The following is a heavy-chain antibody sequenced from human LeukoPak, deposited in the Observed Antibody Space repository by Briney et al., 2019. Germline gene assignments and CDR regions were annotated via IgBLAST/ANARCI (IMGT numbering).Heavy chain of an antibody. CDR1: GFNFSDHY. CDR2: ISGSGATL. J-gene: IGHJ4*02. Sequence: GGSLRLSCAASGFNFSDHYMSWVRQTPGRGLEWVTYISGSGATLHHADSVKGRFTISRDNAKNSLSLQMNSLRAEDTALYYCARALYGSSGYYDSWGQGILVTVSP. V-gene: IGHV3-11*01. D-gene: IGHD3-22*01. CDR3: ARALYGSSGYYDS.